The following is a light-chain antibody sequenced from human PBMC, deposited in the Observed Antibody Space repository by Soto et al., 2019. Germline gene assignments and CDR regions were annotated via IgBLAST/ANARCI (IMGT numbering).Light chain of an antibody. CDR3: HQTYTTPLYT. V-gene: IGKV1-5*03. CDR2: KAS. J-gene: IGKJ2*01. CDR1: QTISSW. Sequence: DIQMTQSPSTLSGSVGDRVTITCRASQTISSWLAWYQQKPGKAPKLLIYKASTLKSGVPSRFSGSGSGTEFTLTISNLLPDDCATYFCHQTYTTPLYTFGQGTHLDI.